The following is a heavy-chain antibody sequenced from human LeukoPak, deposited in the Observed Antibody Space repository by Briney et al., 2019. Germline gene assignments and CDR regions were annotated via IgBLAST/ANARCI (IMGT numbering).Heavy chain of an antibody. CDR1: GFTLSSYW. Sequence: GGSLRLSCAASGFTLSSYWMRWVRQAPGKGLEWVANIWEDGSEKNYLDSVKGRFTVSRDNAQNSLYLQMDSLRVEDTAVYYCARDLGRISAAAILGGSWGQGPLVTVSS. CDR2: IWEDGSEK. D-gene: IGHD6-13*01. CDR3: ARDLGRISAAAILGGS. V-gene: IGHV3-7*05. J-gene: IGHJ5*02.